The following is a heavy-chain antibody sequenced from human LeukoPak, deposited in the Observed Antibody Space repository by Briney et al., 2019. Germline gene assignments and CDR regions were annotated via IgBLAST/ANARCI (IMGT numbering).Heavy chain of an antibody. D-gene: IGHD3-3*01. CDR3: ARDGTIFGVVNWFDP. J-gene: IGHJ5*02. V-gene: IGHV1-18*01. CDR2: ISAYNGNT. CDR1: GYTFTSYG. Sequence: GASVKVSCKASGYTFTSYGISWVRQAPGQGLEWMGWISAYNGNTNYAQKLQGRVTMTTDTSTSTAYMELRSLRSDDTAVYYCARDGTIFGVVNWFDPRGQGTLVTVSS.